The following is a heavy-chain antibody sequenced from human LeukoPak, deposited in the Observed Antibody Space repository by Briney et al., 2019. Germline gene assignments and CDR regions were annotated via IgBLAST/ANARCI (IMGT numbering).Heavy chain of an antibody. CDR3: ARVRSDFGVVINFDY. CDR1: GYTFTSYG. D-gene: IGHD3-3*01. V-gene: IGHV1-18*01. CDR2: ISAYNGNT. Sequence: ASAKVSCKASGYTFTSYGISWVRQAPGQGLEWMGWISAYNGNTNYAQKLQGRVTMTTDTSTSTAYMELRSLRSDDTAVYYCARVRSDFGVVINFDYWGQGTLVTVSS. J-gene: IGHJ4*02.